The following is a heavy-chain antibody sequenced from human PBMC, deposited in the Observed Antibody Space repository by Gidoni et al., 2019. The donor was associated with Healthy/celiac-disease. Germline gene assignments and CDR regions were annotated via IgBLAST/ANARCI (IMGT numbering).Heavy chain of an antibody. D-gene: IGHD6-6*01. J-gene: IGHJ6*02. CDR3: ARLLGVRDSSSPKGDYYYYGMDV. CDR2: IYYSGST. Sequence: QLQLQESGPGLVKPSETLSLTCTVSGGAISSSSYSWGWIRQPPGKGLEWIGSIYYSGSTYYNPSLKSRVTISVDTSKNQFSLKLSSVTAADTAVYYCARLLGVRDSSSPKGDYYYYGMDVWGQGTTVTVSS. V-gene: IGHV4-39*01. CDR1: GGAISSSSYS.